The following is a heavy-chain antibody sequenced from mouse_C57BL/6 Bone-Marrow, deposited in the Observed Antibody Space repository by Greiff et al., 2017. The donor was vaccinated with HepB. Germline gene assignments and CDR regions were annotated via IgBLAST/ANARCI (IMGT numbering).Heavy chain of an antibody. D-gene: IGHD2-4*01. J-gene: IGHJ4*01. V-gene: IGHV10-1*01. Sequence: EAGGGLVQPKGSLTLSCAASGFSFNTYAMNWVRQAPGKGLEWVARIRSKSNNYATYYADSVKDRFTISRDDSESMLYLQMNNLKTEDTAMYYCVSLYDYDGDAMDYWGQGTSVTVSS. CDR2: IRSKSNNYAT. CDR1: GFSFNTYA. CDR3: VSLYDYDGDAMDY.